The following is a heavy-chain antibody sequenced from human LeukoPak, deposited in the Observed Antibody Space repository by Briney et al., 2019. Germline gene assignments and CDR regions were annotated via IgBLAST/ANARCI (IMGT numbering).Heavy chain of an antibody. CDR2: INPSGGST. Sequence: ASVKVSCKASGYTFSTYGMNWVRQAPGQGLEWMGIINPSGGSTSYAQKFQGRVTMTRDMSTSTVYMELSSLRSEDTAVYYCASGRRDGYNYYFDYWGQGTLVTVSS. V-gene: IGHV1-46*01. D-gene: IGHD5-24*01. J-gene: IGHJ4*02. CDR3: ASGRRDGYNYYFDY. CDR1: GYTFSTYG.